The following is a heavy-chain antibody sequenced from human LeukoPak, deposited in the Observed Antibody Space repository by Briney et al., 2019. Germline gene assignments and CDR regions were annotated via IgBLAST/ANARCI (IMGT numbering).Heavy chain of an antibody. D-gene: IGHD6-13*01. CDR3: ARDLPISGIAAAGYFDY. J-gene: IGHJ4*02. Sequence: SVKVSCKASGGTFSSYAISWVRQAPGQGLEWMGGIIPIFGTANYAQKFQGRVTITADESTSTAYMELSSLRSEDTAVCYCARDLPISGIAAAGYFDYWGQGTLVTVSS. CDR2: IIPIFGTA. V-gene: IGHV1-69*13. CDR1: GGTFSSYA.